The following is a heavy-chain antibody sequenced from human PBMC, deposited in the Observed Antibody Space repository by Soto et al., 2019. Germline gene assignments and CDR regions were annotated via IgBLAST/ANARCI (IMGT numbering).Heavy chain of an antibody. CDR1: GFTFSSYG. Sequence: QVQLVESGGGVVQPGRSLRLSCAASGFTFSSYGMHWVRQAPGKGLEWVAVISYDGSNKYYADSVKGRFTISRDNSKKTMYLQMDSLRAEATAVYYCARSTYSVSCLADFDYWGQGTLVSVSS. J-gene: IGHJ4*02. CDR3: ARSTYSVSCLADFDY. CDR2: ISYDGSNK. D-gene: IGHD1-26*01. V-gene: IGHV3-30*03.